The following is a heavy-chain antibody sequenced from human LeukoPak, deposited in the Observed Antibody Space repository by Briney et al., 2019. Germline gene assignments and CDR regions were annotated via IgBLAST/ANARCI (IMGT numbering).Heavy chain of an antibody. CDR1: GFTFSSNG. Sequence: GGSLRLSCAASGFTFSSNGMHWVRQAPGKGLEWVAVISYDGSNKYYADSVKGRFTISRDNSKNTLYLQMNSLRAEDTAVYYCAKDWSYYDILTAPDYYGMDVWGQGTTVTVSS. D-gene: IGHD3-9*01. J-gene: IGHJ6*01. CDR2: ISYDGSNK. CDR3: AKDWSYYDILTAPDYYGMDV. V-gene: IGHV3-30*18.